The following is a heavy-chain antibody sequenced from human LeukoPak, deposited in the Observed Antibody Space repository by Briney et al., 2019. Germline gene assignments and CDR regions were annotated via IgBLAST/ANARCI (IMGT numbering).Heavy chain of an antibody. CDR2: IYYSGST. J-gene: IGHJ6*03. CDR3: ARHPDYDCWSGYPYYMDV. D-gene: IGHD3-3*01. V-gene: IGHV4-39*01. CDR1: GGSISSSSYY. Sequence: SETLSLTCTVSGGSISSSSYYWGWIRQPPGKGLEWIGSIYYSGSTYYNPSLKSRVTISVDTSKNQFSLKLSSVTAADTAVYYCARHPDYDCWSGYPYYMDVWGKGTTVTVSS.